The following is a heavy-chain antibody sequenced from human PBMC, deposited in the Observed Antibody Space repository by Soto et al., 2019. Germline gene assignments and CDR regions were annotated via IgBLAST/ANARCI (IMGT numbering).Heavy chain of an antibody. CDR2: IYYSGST. J-gene: IGHJ6*02. V-gene: IGHV4-39*01. D-gene: IGHD6-19*01. CDR1: GGSISSSSYY. Sequence: PSETLSLTCTVSGGSISSSSYYWGWIRQPPGKGLEWIGSIYYSGSTYYNPSLKSRVTISVDTSKNQFSLKLSSVTAAETAVYYCARLSAVDVTGYYYYGMDVWGQGTTVTVSS. CDR3: ARLSAVDVTGYYYYGMDV.